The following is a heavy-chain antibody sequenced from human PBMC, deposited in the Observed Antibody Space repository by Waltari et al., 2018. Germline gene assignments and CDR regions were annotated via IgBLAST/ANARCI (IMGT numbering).Heavy chain of an antibody. J-gene: IGHJ5*02. CDR2: ICSSSTYI. V-gene: IGHV3-21*01. D-gene: IGHD2-2*01. CDR3: ARVLGGYCSSTSCSGFDP. CDR1: GFTFSSHS. Sequence: EVQLVESGGGLVKPGGSLRLSCAASGFTFSSHSMNWVRQAPGKGVEWVSSICSSSTYIYYADSVKGRFTISRDNAKNSLYLQMNSLRAEDTAVYYCARVLGGYCSSTSCSGFDPWGQGTLVTVSS.